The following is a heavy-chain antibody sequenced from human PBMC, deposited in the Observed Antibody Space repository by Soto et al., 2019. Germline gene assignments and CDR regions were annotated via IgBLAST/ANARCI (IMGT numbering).Heavy chain of an antibody. V-gene: IGHV3-9*01. CDR1: GFSFDDYA. J-gene: IGHJ5*02. CDR3: ARDVWSRASGPPDS. D-gene: IGHD3-10*01. Sequence: EVQLVESGGGLIQPGMSLRLSCAASGFSFDDYAMHWVRQVPGKGLEWITGISWNSGTIGYADSVKGRFTISRDNAKNALYLQMSSLRAEDTAFYYCARDVWSRASGPPDSWGQGTLVTVSS. CDR2: ISWNSGTI.